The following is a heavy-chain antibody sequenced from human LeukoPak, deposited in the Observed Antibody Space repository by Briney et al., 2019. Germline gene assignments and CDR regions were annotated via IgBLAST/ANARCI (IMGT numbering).Heavy chain of an antibody. CDR1: EFTVNSNY. CDR2: IYYSGTT. V-gene: IGHV4-59*02. D-gene: IGHD5-24*01. Sequence: GSLRLSCAASEFTVNSNYMSWVRQAPGKGLEWIGYIYYSGTTNYNPSLKTRVTISVDTSKKQFSLKLSSVTAADTAVYYCARGRDGFNGGAFDIWGRGTMVTVSS. CDR3: ARGRDGFNGGAFDI. J-gene: IGHJ3*02.